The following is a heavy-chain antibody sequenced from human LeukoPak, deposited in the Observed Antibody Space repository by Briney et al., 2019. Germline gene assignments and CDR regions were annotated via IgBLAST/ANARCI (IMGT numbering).Heavy chain of an antibody. J-gene: IGHJ5*02. CDR1: GFTFSSYA. D-gene: IGHD6-19*01. CDR3: AKVGIAVAATGWFDP. V-gene: IGHV3-23*01. CDR2: ISGSGGST. Sequence: GGSLRLSCAASGFTFSSYAMSWVRQAPGKGLEWVSAISGSGGSTYYADSVKGPFTISRDNSKNTLSLQMHSLRAEDTAVSYCAKVGIAVAATGWFDPWGQGTLVTVSS.